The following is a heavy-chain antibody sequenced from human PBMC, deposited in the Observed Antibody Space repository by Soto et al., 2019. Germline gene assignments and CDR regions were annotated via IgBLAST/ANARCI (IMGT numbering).Heavy chain of an antibody. V-gene: IGHV3-7*01. CDR2: IKEDGSEK. D-gene: IGHD6-19*01. CDR1: GFTFSSYW. Sequence: EVQLVESGGGLVQPGGSLRLSCAASGFTFSSYWRSWVRQAPGKGLGWVANIKEDGSEKYYVDSVKGRFTISRDNAKNPLFLQMSSLRAEDTAVYYCARPRRNGWYEYWGQGTPVTVSS. J-gene: IGHJ1*01. CDR3: ARPRRNGWYEY.